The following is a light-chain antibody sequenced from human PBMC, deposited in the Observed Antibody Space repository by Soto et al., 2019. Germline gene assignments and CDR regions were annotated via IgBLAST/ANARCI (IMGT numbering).Light chain of an antibody. CDR2: AAS. J-gene: IGKJ2*01. V-gene: IGKV1-9*01. CDR1: QDISSS. Sequence: IQLTQSPSSLSASVGDRVTITCRASQDISSSLAWYQQEPGKAPKLLIYAASTLQSGVPSWFSGSGSGTDFTLTISSLQPEDFATYYCQQPNSYPYTFGQGTKLEIK. CDR3: QQPNSYPYT.